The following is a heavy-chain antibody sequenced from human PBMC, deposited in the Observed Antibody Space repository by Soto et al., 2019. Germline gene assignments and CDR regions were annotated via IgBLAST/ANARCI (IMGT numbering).Heavy chain of an antibody. Sequence: EVQLVESGGGLIQPGGSLRLSCAASGFTVSSNYMSWVRQAPGKGLEWVSVIYSGGSTYYADSVNGRFTISRDNSKNTLYLQMNSLRAEDTAVYYCARSLLPYGDYGYYYYGMDVWGQGTTVTVSS. CDR1: GFTVSSNY. CDR2: IYSGGST. J-gene: IGHJ6*02. D-gene: IGHD4-17*01. V-gene: IGHV3-53*01. CDR3: ARSLLPYGDYGYYYYGMDV.